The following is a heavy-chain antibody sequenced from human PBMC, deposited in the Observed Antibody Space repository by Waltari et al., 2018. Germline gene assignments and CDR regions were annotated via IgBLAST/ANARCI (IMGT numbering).Heavy chain of an antibody. D-gene: IGHD1-7*01. CDR2: FSPTGGAT. CDR1: GSTFDSHA. Sequence: EVQLLGSGGGLVQPGGSLRLSCVASGSTFDSHAMSCVRQAPEKGLECVSAFSPTGGATYYVDSVKGRFTISRDNSKNTLYLEMNNRRAEDTAVYYCAKDPCCETGTANYGMDVWGQGTTVTVSS. CDR3: AKDPCCETGTANYGMDV. V-gene: IGHV3-23*01. J-gene: IGHJ6*02.